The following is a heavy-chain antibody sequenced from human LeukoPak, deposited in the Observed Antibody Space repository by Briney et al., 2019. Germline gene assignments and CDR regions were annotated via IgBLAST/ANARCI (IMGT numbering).Heavy chain of an antibody. D-gene: IGHD2-2*02. J-gene: IGHJ6*03. CDR3: ARGKAGYCSSTSCYTRYYYYMDV. Sequence: SETLSLTCAVYGGSFSGYYWSWIRQPPGKGLEWIGEINHSGSTNYNPSLKSRVTISVDTSKNQFSLKLSSVTAADTAVYYCARGKAGYCSSTSCYTRYYYYMDVWGKGTTVTVSS. V-gene: IGHV4-34*01. CDR1: GGSFSGYY. CDR2: INHSGST.